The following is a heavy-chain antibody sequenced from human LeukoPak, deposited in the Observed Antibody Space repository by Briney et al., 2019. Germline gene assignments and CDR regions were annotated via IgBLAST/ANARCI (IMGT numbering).Heavy chain of an antibody. J-gene: IGHJ4*02. V-gene: IGHV3-74*01. D-gene: IGHD5-18*01. CDR2: INSDGSST. CDR3: ARVGYSYGYTAFDY. CDR1: GFTFSSYW. Sequence: GGSLRLSCAASGFTFSSYWMHWVRQAPGKGLVWVSRINSDGSSTSYADSVKGRFTISRDNAKNTLYLQINSLRAEDTAVYYCARVGYSYGYTAFDYWGQGTLVTVSS.